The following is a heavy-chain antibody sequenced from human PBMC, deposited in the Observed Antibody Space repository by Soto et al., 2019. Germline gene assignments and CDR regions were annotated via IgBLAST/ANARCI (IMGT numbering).Heavy chain of an antibody. CDR2: INPNSGGT. D-gene: IGHD2-15*01. CDR3: ARDAYCSGGSCYFDY. CDR1: GYTFTGYY. J-gene: IGHJ4*02. Sequence: VASGKVSCKASGYTFTGYYMHWVRQAPGQGLEWMGWINPNSGGTNYAQKFQGRVTMTRDTSISTAYMELSRLRSDDTAVYYCARDAYCSGGSCYFDYWGQGTLVTVSS. V-gene: IGHV1-2*02.